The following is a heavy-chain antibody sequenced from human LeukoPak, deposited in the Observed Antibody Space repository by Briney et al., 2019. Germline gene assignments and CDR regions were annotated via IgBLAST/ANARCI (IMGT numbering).Heavy chain of an antibody. J-gene: IGHJ5*02. V-gene: IGHV4-39*07. D-gene: IGHD3-22*01. Sequence: SETLSLTCTVSGGSISSSSYYWGWIRQPPGKGLEWIGSIYYSGSTYYNPSLKSRVTISVDTSKNQFSLKLSSVTAADTAVYYCARVSSGYSNWFDPWGQGTLVTVSS. CDR2: IYYSGST. CDR3: ARVSSGYSNWFDP. CDR1: GGSISSSSYY.